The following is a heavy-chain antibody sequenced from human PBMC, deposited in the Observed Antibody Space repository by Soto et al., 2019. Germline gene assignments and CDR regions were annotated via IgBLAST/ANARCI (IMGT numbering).Heavy chain of an antibody. D-gene: IGHD5-12*01. V-gene: IGHV3-23*01. J-gene: IGHJ4*02. Sequence: PGGSLRLCCAASGFTFSSYAVSWVRQAPGKGLEWVSAISGSGGSTYYADSVKGRFTISRDNSKNTLYLQMNSLRAEDTAVYYCAKDSSGYDYGVIDYWGQGTLVTVSS. CDR1: GFTFSSYA. CDR2: ISGSGGST. CDR3: AKDSSGYDYGVIDY.